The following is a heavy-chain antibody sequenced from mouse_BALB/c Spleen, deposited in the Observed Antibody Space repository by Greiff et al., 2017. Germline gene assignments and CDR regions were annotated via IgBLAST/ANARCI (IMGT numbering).Heavy chain of an antibody. CDR2: INPDSSTI. CDR3: ARPDYGSSYDYAMDY. Sequence: EVQLVESGGGLVQPGGSLKLSCAASGFDFSRYWMSWVRQAPGKGLEWIGEINPDSSTINYTPSLKDKFIISRDNAKNTLYLQMRKVRSEDTALYYCARPDYGSSYDYAMDYWGQGTSVTVSS. CDR1: GFDFSRYW. J-gene: IGHJ4*01. V-gene: IGHV4-1*02. D-gene: IGHD1-1*01.